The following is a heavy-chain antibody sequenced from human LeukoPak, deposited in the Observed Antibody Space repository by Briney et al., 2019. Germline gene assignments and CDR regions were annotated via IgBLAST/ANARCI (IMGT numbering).Heavy chain of an antibody. Sequence: TGGSLRLSCAASGFTFSSYWMHWVRQAPGKGLVWVSRINSDGSTTSYADSVKGRFTISRDNAKNTLYLQMNSLRAEDTAVYYCARMYYHDSSGYYWAPDYWGQGTLVTVSS. CDR1: GFTFSSYW. J-gene: IGHJ4*02. CDR3: ARMYYHDSSGYYWAPDY. CDR2: INSDGSTT. V-gene: IGHV3-74*01. D-gene: IGHD3-22*01.